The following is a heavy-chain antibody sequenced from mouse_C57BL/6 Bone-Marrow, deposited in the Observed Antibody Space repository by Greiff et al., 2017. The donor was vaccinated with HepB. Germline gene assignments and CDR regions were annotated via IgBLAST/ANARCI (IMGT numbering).Heavy chain of an antibody. CDR3: ARLYYGSSSWFAY. CDR2: IHPNSGST. D-gene: IGHD1-1*01. V-gene: IGHV1-64*01. CDR1: GYTFTSYW. Sequence: QVQLQQPGAELVKPGASVKLSCKASGYTFTSYWMPWVKQRPGQGLEWIGMIHPNSGSTNYNEKFKSKATLTVDKSSSTAYMQLSSLTSEDSAVYYCARLYYGSSSWFAYWGQGTLVTVSA. J-gene: IGHJ3*01.